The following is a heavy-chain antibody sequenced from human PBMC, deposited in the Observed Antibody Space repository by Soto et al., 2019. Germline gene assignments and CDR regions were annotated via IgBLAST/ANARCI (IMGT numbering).Heavy chain of an antibody. J-gene: IGHJ6*02. Sequence: GASVKVSCKASGGTFSSYAISWVRQAPGQGLEWMGGIIPIFGTANYAQKFQGRVTITADESTSTAYMELSSLRSEDTAVYYCARVPRGVGYCSGGSCYSFGYYYYGMDVWGQGTTVTV. CDR3: ARVPRGVGYCSGGSCYSFGYYYYGMDV. D-gene: IGHD2-15*01. V-gene: IGHV1-69*13. CDR2: IIPIFGTA. CDR1: GGTFSSYA.